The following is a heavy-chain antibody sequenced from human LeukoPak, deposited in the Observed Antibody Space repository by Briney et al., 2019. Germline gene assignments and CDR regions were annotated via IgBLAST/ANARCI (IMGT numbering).Heavy chain of an antibody. CDR2: IYTSGST. J-gene: IGHJ5*02. D-gene: IGHD2-2*01. CDR3: ARAAYYCSSTSCYHNWFDP. CDR1: GGSISSYY. V-gene: IGHV4-4*07. Sequence: SETLSLTCTVSGGSISSYYWSWIRQPAGKGLEWIGRIYTSGSTNYNPSIKSRVTMSVDTSKNQFSLKLSSVTAADTAVYYCARAAYYCSSTSCYHNWFDPWGQGTLVTVSS.